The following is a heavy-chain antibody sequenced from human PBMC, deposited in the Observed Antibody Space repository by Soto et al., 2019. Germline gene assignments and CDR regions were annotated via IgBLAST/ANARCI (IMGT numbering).Heavy chain of an antibody. J-gene: IGHJ4*02. V-gene: IGHV3-11*01. D-gene: IGHD2-2*01. Sequence: QVQLVESGGGLVKPGGSLRLSCAASGFTFSDYYMSWIRQAPGKGLEWVSYISSSGSTIYYADSVKGRFTISRDNAKNSLYLQMNSLRAEETAVYYCARVFGPGDIVVVPAANREGYWGQGTLVTVSS. CDR2: ISSSGSTI. CDR1: GFTFSDYY. CDR3: ARVFGPGDIVVVPAANREGY.